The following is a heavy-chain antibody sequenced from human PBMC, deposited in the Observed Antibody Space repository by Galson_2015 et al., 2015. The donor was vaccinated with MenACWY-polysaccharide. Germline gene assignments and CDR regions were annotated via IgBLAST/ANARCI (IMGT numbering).Heavy chain of an antibody. J-gene: IGHJ6*02. Sequence: SLRLSCAASGFSLGAWYMSWIRQAPGKGLEWVANIKEDGSEKYYVDSVKGRFTISRDNALYLQMNSLRAEDTAVYFCARGHYGMDVWGQGTTVTVSS. V-gene: IGHV3-7*01. CDR1: GFSLGAWY. CDR3: ARGHYGMDV. CDR2: IKEDGSEK.